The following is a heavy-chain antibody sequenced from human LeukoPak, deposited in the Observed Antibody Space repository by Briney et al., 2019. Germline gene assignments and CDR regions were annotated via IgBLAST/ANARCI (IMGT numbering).Heavy chain of an antibody. CDR1: GFSFSDYE. J-gene: IGHJ4*02. V-gene: IGHV3-48*03. CDR2: ISSSGRTI. CDR3: ATIYFYGSGNY. Sequence: PGGSLRLSCTTSGFSFSDYEMIWVRQAPGKGLEWVSYISSSGRTIYYADSLKGRFTISRDNAKNSLYLQMNSLIVEDTAVYYCATIYFYGSGNYWGQGTLVTVSS. D-gene: IGHD3-10*01.